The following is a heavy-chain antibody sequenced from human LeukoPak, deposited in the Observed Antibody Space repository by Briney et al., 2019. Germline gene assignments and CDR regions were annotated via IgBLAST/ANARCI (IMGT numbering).Heavy chain of an antibody. Sequence: GGSLRLSCAASGFTVSSNYMSWVRQAPGKGLEWVSAISGSGGSTYYADSVKGRFTISRDNSKNTLYLQMNSLRAEDTAVYYCARCLYYYDSSGYYQYYFDYWGQGTLVTVSS. CDR2: ISGSGGST. J-gene: IGHJ4*02. CDR1: GFTVSSNY. V-gene: IGHV3-23*01. CDR3: ARCLYYYDSSGYYQYYFDY. D-gene: IGHD3-22*01.